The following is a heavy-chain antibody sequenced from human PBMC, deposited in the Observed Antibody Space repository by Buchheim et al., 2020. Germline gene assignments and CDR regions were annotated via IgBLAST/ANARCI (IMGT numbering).Heavy chain of an antibody. D-gene: IGHD5-18*01. CDR2: IYYSGSD. CDR1: GDSISSRSSY. Sequence: QLQLQESGPGLVKPSETLSLTCAVSGDSISSRSSYWGWIRQPPGKGLEWIGSIYYSGSDYYNPSLRSRVTIFVDTFKNQFSLKLSSVTAADTAMYYCVRLWGYSYGSIDYWGQGTL. CDR3: VRLWGYSYGSIDY. J-gene: IGHJ4*02. V-gene: IGHV4-39*01.